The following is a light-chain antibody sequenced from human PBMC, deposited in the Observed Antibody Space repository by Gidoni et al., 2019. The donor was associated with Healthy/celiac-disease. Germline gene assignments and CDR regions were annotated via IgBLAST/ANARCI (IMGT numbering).Light chain of an antibody. Sequence: SYVLTQPPSVSVAPGQTARITCGGNNSGSKSVHWYQQKPGQAPVLVVYDDRDRPSGIPERFSGSNSGNTATLTISRVEAGDEADYYCQVWDSSSDHRVFGGGTKLTVL. J-gene: IGLJ2*01. CDR1: NSGSKS. V-gene: IGLV3-21*02. CDR2: DDR. CDR3: QVWDSSSDHRV.